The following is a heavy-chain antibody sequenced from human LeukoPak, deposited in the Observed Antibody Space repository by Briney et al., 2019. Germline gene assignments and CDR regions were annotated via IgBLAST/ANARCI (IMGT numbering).Heavy chain of an antibody. CDR1: GFTFSSYW. CDR3: AKDITAMGDY. CDR2: ISGSGGGT. V-gene: IGHV3-23*01. D-gene: IGHD5-18*01. Sequence: PGGSLRLSCAASGFTFSSYWMSWVRQAPGKGLEWVSAISGSGGGTYYADSVKGRFTISRDNSKNTLYLQMNSLRAEDTAVYYCAKDITAMGDYWGQGTLVTVSS. J-gene: IGHJ4*02.